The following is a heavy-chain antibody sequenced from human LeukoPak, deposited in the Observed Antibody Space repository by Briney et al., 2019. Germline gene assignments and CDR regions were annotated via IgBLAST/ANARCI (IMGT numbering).Heavy chain of an antibody. CDR1: GFTFGKYW. CDR2: IKLDGSEK. D-gene: IGHD4-17*01. J-gene: IGHJ4*02. Sequence: PGGSLRLSCVASGFTFGKYWMSWVRQAPGKGLEWVANIKLDGSEKYYVDSVKGRFTISRDNAKNSLYLQMNSLRAEDTAVYYCARLGARQVLDYWGQGTLVTVSS. CDR3: ARLGARQVLDY. V-gene: IGHV3-7*01.